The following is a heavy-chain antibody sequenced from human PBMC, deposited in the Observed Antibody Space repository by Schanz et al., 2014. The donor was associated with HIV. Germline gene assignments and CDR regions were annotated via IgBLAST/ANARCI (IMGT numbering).Heavy chain of an antibody. D-gene: IGHD3-22*01. CDR1: RFTFSTYG. V-gene: IGHV3-30*19. Sequence: QVQLVESGGGVVQPGRSLRLSCAASRFTFSTYGMHWVRQAPGKGLEWVAVISYDGSNKNYADSVKGRFTISRDNSKNTLYLQMNSLRAEDTAVYYCARDVSHDSSGHYSDYYYGMDVWGQGTTVTVSS. CDR2: ISYDGSNK. J-gene: IGHJ6*02. CDR3: ARDVSHDSSGHYSDYYYGMDV.